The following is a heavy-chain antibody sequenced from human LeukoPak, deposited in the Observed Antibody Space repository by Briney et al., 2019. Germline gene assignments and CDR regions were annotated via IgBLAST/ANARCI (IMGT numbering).Heavy chain of an antibody. J-gene: IGHJ4*02. CDR1: GFTFSSYS. D-gene: IGHD6-13*01. CDR2: ISSSSSTI. V-gene: IGHV3-48*01. Sequence: GGSLRLSCAASGFTFSSYSMNWVRQAPGKGLEWVSYISSSSSTIYYADSVKGRFTISRDNAKNSLYLQMNSLRAEDTAVYYCARDLEGIAAAGRVYFDYWGQGTLVTVSS. CDR3: ARDLEGIAAAGRVYFDY.